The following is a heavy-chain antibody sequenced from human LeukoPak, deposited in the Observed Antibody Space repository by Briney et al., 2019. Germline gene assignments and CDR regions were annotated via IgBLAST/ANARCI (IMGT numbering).Heavy chain of an antibody. V-gene: IGHV3-23*01. CDR1: GFTFSSYA. J-gene: IGHJ4*02. CDR3: AKSSLPQYYYDSSGYLDY. CDR2: ISGSGGST. D-gene: IGHD3-22*01. Sequence: PGGSLRLSCAASGFTFSSYAMSWVRQAPGKGLEWVSAISGSGGSTYYADSVKGRFTISRDNSKNTLYLQTNSLRAEDTAVYYCAKSSLPQYYYDSSGYLDYWGQGTLVTVSS.